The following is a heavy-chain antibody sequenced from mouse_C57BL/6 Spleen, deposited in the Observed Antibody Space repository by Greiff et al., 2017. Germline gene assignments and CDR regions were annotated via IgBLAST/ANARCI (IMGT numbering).Heavy chain of an antibody. J-gene: IGHJ4*01. V-gene: IGHV5-4*01. Sequence: EVQRVESGGGLVKPGGSLKLSCAASGFTFSSYAMSWVRQTPEKRLEWVATISDGGSYTYYPDNVKGRFTISRDNAKNNLYLQMSHLKSEDTAMYYCARVYSYAMDYWGQGTSVTVSS. CDR2: ISDGGSYT. CDR1: GFTFSSYA. CDR3: ARVYSYAMDY. D-gene: IGHD2-12*01.